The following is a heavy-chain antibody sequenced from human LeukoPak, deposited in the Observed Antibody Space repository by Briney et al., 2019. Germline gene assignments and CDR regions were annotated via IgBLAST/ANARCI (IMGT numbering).Heavy chain of an antibody. CDR3: AADPPAYYYGSGSYLTRDAFDI. Sequence: SVKVSCKASGFTFTSSAVQWVRQARGQRLEWIGWIVVGSGNTNYAQKFQERVTITRDMSTSTAYMELSSLRSEDTAVYYCAADPPAYYYGSGSYLTRDAFDIWGQGTMVTVSS. CDR2: IVVGSGNT. CDR1: GFTFTSSA. V-gene: IGHV1-58*01. D-gene: IGHD3-10*01. J-gene: IGHJ3*02.